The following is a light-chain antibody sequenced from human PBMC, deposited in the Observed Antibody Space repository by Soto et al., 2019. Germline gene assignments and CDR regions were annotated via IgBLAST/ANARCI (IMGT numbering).Light chain of an antibody. Sequence: IQLTQSTSFLAASVGDRVTITCRASQGISSFLAWYQQKPGKAPKLLIYAAATLQSGVPSRFSGSGSGTEFTLTISSLQPEDFATYYCQQSYSTPLTFGGGTRWIS. V-gene: IGKV1-9*01. CDR2: AAA. J-gene: IGKJ4*01. CDR3: QQSYSTPLT. CDR1: QGISSF.